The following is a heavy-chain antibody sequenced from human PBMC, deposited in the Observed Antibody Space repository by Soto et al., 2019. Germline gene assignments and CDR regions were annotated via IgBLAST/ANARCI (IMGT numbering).Heavy chain of an antibody. V-gene: IGHV3-15*01. CDR1: GFTFSNAW. CDR3: TTVRLGYCSITSPGGPDSYYYYGMAV. D-gene: IGHD2-2*01. J-gene: IGHJ6*01. CDR2: IKSKTDGGTT. Sequence: GSLRLSCAASGFTFSNAWMSWVRQAPGKGLEWVGRIKSKTDGGTTDYAAPVKGRFTISRDDSKNTLYLQMNSLKTEDTAVYYCTTVRLGYCSITSPGGPDSYYYYGMAVGGPGTRLTVRS.